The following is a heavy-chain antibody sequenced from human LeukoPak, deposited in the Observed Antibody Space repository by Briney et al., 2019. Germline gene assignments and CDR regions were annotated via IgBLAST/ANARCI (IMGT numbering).Heavy chain of an antibody. J-gene: IGHJ4*02. CDR3: ARDPLWFGEPY. V-gene: IGHV4-59*02. D-gene: IGHD3-10*01. Sequence: SETLSLTCTVSGGSVSNYYWSWIRQSPGKGLEWIGYIYYTETSYNPSLKSRVTISVDTSKNQFSLKLSSVTAADTAVYYCARDPLWFGEPYWGQGTLVTVSS. CDR1: GGSVSNYY. CDR2: IYYTET.